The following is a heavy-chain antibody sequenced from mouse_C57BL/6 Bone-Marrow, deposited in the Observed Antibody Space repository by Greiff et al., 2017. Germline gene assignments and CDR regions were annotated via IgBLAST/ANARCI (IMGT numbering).Heavy chain of an antibody. D-gene: IGHD2-4*01. CDR3: ARGYEYDYAMDY. V-gene: IGHV1-39*01. Sequence: VQLQQTGPELVKPGASVKISCKASGYSFTDYNMNWVKQSNGKSLEWIGVINPNDGTTSYNQKFNGKATFTVDQASSTAYMQLNSLTSEDSAVYYCARGYEYDYAMDYWGQGTSVTVAS. J-gene: IGHJ4*01. CDR1: GYSFTDYN. CDR2: INPNDGTT.